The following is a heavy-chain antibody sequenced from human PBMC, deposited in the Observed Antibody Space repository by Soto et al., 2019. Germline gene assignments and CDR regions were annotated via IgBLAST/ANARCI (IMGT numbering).Heavy chain of an antibody. D-gene: IGHD3-22*01. Sequence: QVQLVESGGGVVQPGRSLRLTCAASGFIFSGSGMHWVRQAPGKGLEWVALVSNDGIRKYYGDSVKGRFTISRDNAENTLYLQMNSLRAEDTAVYYCARWVGVSMYDNSGKYDSWGQGTLVTVSS. CDR1: GFIFSGSG. CDR2: VSNDGIRK. J-gene: IGHJ5*01. V-gene: IGHV3-30*03. CDR3: ARWVGVSMYDNSGKYDS.